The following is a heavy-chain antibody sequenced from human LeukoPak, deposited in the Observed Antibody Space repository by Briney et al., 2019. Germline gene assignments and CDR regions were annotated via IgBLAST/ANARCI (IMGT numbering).Heavy chain of an antibody. CDR3: ARRGYCSGGNCYEFDF. Sequence: ASVTVSFTASGYIFTRYAMNWVRQAPGQGLEWMGWINTNTGNPTYAQGFTGRFVFSLDTSVSTAHLQISSLKAEDTAVYYCARRGYCSGGNCYEFDFWGQGTLVTVSS. V-gene: IGHV7-4-1*02. J-gene: IGHJ4*02. CDR1: GYIFTRYA. D-gene: IGHD2-15*01. CDR2: INTNTGNP.